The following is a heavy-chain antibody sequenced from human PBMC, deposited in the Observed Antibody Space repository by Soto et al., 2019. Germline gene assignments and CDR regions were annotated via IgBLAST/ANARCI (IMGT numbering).Heavy chain of an antibody. D-gene: IGHD5-12*01. CDR1: GFTFSSYG. V-gene: IGHV3-30*18. J-gene: IGHJ4*02. CDR2: ISYDGSNK. Sequence: GGSLRLSCAASGFTFSSYGMHWVRQAPGKGLEWVAVISYDGSNKYYADSVKGRFTISRDNSKNTLYLQMNSLRAEDTAVYYCAKDRLGYSCPPFDYWGQGTLVTVSS. CDR3: AKDRLGYSCPPFDY.